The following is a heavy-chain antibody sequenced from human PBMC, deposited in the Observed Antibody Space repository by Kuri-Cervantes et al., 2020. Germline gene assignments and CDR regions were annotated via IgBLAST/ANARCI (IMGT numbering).Heavy chain of an antibody. CDR2: IDWDDDK. Sequence: SGPTLVKPTQTLTLTCTFSGFSLRTSGMRVSWIRQPPGKALEWLARIDWDDDKFYSTSLKTRLTISKDTSKSQVVLTMTNMDPVDTATYYCARIGSRYCTNGVCYTFGDYLDYWGQGTLVTVSS. J-gene: IGHJ4*02. D-gene: IGHD2-8*01. V-gene: IGHV2-70*04. CDR1: GFSLRTSGMR. CDR3: ARIGSRYCTNGVCYTFGDYLDY.